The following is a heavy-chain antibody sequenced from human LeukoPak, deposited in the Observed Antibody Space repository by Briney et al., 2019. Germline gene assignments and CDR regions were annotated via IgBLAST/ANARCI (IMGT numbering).Heavy chain of an antibody. V-gene: IGHV1-2*02. J-gene: IGHJ6*02. Sequence: ASVKASCKASGYTFTDYHIHWVRQAPGQGLEWMGWVNSDSGGTNYAQKLQGRVTMTRDTSITIAYMELSSLRSDDAAIYYCARDSTAMTGLNMDVWGQGTTVTVSS. CDR3: ARDSTAMTGLNMDV. D-gene: IGHD5-18*01. CDR1: GYTFTDYH. CDR2: VNSDSGGT.